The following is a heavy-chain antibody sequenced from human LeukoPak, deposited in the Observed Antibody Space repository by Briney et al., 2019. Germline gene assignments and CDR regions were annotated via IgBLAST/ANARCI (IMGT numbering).Heavy chain of an antibody. CDR2: IYTSGST. J-gene: IGHJ6*03. D-gene: IGHD6-19*01. V-gene: IGHV4-61*02. Sequence: PSETLSLTCTVSGGSISSGSYYWSWIRQPAGKGLEWIGRIYTSGSTNYNPSLKSRVTISVDTSKNQFSLKLSSVTAADTAVYYCARARWVYSSGWYSSTRYYMDVWGKGTTVTVSS. CDR3: ARARWVYSSGWYSSTRYYMDV. CDR1: GGSISSGSYY.